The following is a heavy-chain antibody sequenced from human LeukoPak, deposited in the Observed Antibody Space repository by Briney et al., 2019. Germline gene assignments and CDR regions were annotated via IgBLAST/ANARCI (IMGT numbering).Heavy chain of an antibody. CDR2: IIPIFGTA. D-gene: IGHD3-22*01. Sequence: ASVEVSCKASGGTFSSYAIGWVRQAPGQGLEWMGRIIPIFGTANYAQKFQGRVTITTDESTSTAYMELSSLRSEDTAVYYCAREKKSITMIVVVDVGFDPWGQGTLVTVSS. CDR3: AREKKSITMIVVVDVGFDP. CDR1: GGTFSSYA. V-gene: IGHV1-69*05. J-gene: IGHJ5*02.